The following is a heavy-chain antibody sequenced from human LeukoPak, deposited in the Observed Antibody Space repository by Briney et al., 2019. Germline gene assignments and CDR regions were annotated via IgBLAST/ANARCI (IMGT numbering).Heavy chain of an antibody. V-gene: IGHV3-33*01. Sequence: PGGSLRLSCAASGFTFSSYGMHWVRQAPGKGLEWVAVIWYDGSNKYYADSVKGRFTISRDNSKNTLYLQMNSLRAEDTAVYYCARPYSSSWYNWFDPCGQGTLVTVSS. J-gene: IGHJ5*02. CDR1: GFTFSSYG. CDR3: ARPYSSSWYNWFDP. D-gene: IGHD6-13*01. CDR2: IWYDGSNK.